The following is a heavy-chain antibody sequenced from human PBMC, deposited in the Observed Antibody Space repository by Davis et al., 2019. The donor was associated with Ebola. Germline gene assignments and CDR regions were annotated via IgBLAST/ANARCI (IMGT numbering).Heavy chain of an antibody. CDR1: GYTFTSYD. CDR3: ARDVLSTGWFDP. J-gene: IGHJ5*02. CDR2: INPNSGGT. V-gene: IGHV1-2*02. Sequence: ASVKVSCKASGYTFTSYDINWVRQATGQGLEWMGWINPNSGGTNYAQKFQGRVTMTRDTSISTAYMELSRLRSDDTAVYYCARDVLSTGWFDPWGQGTLVTVSS. D-gene: IGHD2-8*01.